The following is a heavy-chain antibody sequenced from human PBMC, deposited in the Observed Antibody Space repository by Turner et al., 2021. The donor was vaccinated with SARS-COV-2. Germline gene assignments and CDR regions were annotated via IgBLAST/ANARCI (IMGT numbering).Heavy chain of an antibody. CDR2: INPNSGGT. CDR1: GYTFTGYY. Sequence: QVQLVQSGAEVKKPGASVKVSCKASGYTFTGYYMHWMRQAPGQGLEWMGWINPNSGGTNYAQKFQGRVTMTWDTSISTAYMELSRLRSDDTAVYYCARSRYTYGSYYYYGMDVWGQGTTVTVSS. D-gene: IGHD5-18*01. CDR3: ARSRYTYGSYYYYGMDV. J-gene: IGHJ6*02. V-gene: IGHV1-2*02.